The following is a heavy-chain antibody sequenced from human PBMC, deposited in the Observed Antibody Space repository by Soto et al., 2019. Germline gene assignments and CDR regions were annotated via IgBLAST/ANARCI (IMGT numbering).Heavy chain of an antibody. CDR1: GFTFSNYG. CDR2: ISYDGSNK. J-gene: IGHJ4*02. V-gene: IGHV3-30*18. Sequence: GGSLRLSCPASGFTFSNYGMHWVRQAPGKGLEWVALISYDGSNKYYADSVKGRFTISRDNSENTLYLQMNSLKPEDTAVYYCAKEKTSSGYYFVFDYWGQGTLVTVSS. CDR3: AKEKTSSGYYFVFDY. D-gene: IGHD3-22*01.